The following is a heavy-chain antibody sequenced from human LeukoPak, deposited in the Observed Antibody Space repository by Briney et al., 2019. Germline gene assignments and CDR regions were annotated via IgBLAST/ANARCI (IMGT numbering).Heavy chain of an antibody. J-gene: IGHJ4*02. CDR2: ISSSSTTI. Sequence: GGSLRLSCAASGFTFSDYYMSWIRQAPVKGLEWVSYISSSSTTIYYADSVKGRFTISRDNAKNSLYLQMNSLRAEDTAVYYCARVLHKRNYDSSVYYGYWGQGTLVTVSS. V-gene: IGHV3-11*04. D-gene: IGHD3-22*01. CDR3: ARVLHKRNYDSSVYYGY. CDR1: GFTFSDYY.